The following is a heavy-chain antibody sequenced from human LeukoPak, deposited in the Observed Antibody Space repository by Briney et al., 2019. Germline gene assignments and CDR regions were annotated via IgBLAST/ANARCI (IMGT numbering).Heavy chain of an antibody. CDR1: GFTFRTYT. CDR3: ASGLPYHDY. V-gene: IGHV3-21*01. J-gene: IGHJ4*02. CDR2: ISSSSDYI. D-gene: IGHD5-18*01. Sequence: GGSLRLSCAASGFTFRTYTLHWVRQDPGKGLEWVAGISSSSDYIYYAESVKGRFTISRDNAKNSLYLQMNSLRAEDTAVYYCASGLPYHDYWGQGTLVTVSS.